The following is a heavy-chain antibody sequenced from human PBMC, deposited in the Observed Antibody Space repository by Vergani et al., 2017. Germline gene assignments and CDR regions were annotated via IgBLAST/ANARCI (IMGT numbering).Heavy chain of an antibody. D-gene: IGHD2-2*02. Sequence: QVQLQQWGAGLLKPSETLALTFAVYGGSFSGYYWSWIRQPSGKGLEWIGEINHSGSTNYNPSLKSRVTISVDTSKNQFSLKLSSVTAADTAVYYCARGRYCSSTSCYNLAXRPNQGRYYYYMDVWGKGTTVTVSS. V-gene: IGHV4-34*01. CDR1: GGSFSGYY. CDR2: INHSGST. J-gene: IGHJ6*03. CDR3: ARGRYCSSTSCYNLAXRPNQGRYYYYMDV.